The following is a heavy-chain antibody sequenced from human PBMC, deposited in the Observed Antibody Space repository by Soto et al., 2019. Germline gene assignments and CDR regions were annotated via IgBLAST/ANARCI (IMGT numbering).Heavy chain of an antibody. Sequence: SETLSLTCTVSGGSVSSGSHYWSWIRQPPGKGLEWIGYIYYSGSTNYNPSLKSRVIISVDTSKNQFSLKLSSVTAADTAVYYCARGYYGSESGGYYLDYWGQGTLVTVSS. D-gene: IGHD3-10*01. CDR2: IYYSGST. V-gene: IGHV4-61*01. J-gene: IGHJ4*02. CDR1: GGSVSSGSHY. CDR3: ARGYYGSESGGYYLDY.